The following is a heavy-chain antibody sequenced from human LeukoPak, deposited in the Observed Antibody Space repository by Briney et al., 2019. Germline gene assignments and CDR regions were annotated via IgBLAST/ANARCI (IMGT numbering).Heavy chain of an antibody. V-gene: IGHV3-23*01. CDR2: ISYTGNT. CDR3: AKAPVTTCRGAFCYPFDY. J-gene: IGHJ4*02. D-gene: IGHD2-15*01. Sequence: GGSLRLSCAASGFTLSSYAMSWVRQAPGKGREWVSAISYTGNTYHADSVKGRFTISRDSSKNTLSLQMNRLRPEDAAVYYCAKAPVTTCRGAFCYPFDYWGLGTLVTVSS. CDR1: GFTLSSYA.